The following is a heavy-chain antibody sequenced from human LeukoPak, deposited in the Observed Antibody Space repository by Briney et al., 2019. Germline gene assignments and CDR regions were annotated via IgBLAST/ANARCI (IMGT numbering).Heavy chain of an antibody. CDR2: ISYDGSNK. V-gene: IGHV3-30-3*01. D-gene: IGHD2-15*01. CDR1: GFTFSSYA. Sequence: GGSLRLSCAASGFTFSSYAMHWVRQAPGKGLEWVAVISYDGSNKYYADSVKDRFTISRDNSKNTLYLQMNSLRAEDTAVYYCARAANGYCSGGSCYHYGDYLIYYFDYWGQGTLVTVSS. CDR3: ARAANGYCSGGSCYHYGDYLIYYFDY. J-gene: IGHJ4*02.